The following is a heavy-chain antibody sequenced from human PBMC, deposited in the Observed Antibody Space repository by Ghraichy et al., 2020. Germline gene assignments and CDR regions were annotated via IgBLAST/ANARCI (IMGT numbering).Heavy chain of an antibody. Sequence: SETLSLTCAVYGGSFSGYYWSWIRQPPGKGREWIGEINHSGSTNYNPSLKSRVTISVDTSKNQFSLKLSSVTAADTAVYYGARNWRQLVKVWFDPWGQETLVIVSS. V-gene: IGHV4-34*01. CDR1: GGSFSGYY. CDR3: ARNWRQLVKVWFDP. D-gene: IGHD6-13*01. J-gene: IGHJ5*02. CDR2: INHSGST.